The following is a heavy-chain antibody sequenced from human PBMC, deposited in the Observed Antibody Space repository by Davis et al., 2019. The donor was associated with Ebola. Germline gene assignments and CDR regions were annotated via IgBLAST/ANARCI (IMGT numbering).Heavy chain of an antibody. Sequence: MPSETLSLTCTVSIGSMNDYYWTWIRQSPGKGLEWIAYIYATGTTSYSPSLRRRVVISVDTSKNQFSLRLNSVSAADTAVYYCARLNGYDLAFDYWGQGALVTVSS. CDR3: ARLNGYDLAFDY. J-gene: IGHJ4*02. V-gene: IGHV4-4*09. D-gene: IGHD5-12*01. CDR2: IYATGTT. CDR1: IGSMNDYY.